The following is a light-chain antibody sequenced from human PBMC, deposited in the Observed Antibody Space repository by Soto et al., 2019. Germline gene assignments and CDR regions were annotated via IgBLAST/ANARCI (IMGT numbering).Light chain of an antibody. CDR3: QQYGSSVQ. CDR1: QSVTSKY. J-gene: IGKJ4*01. V-gene: IGKV3-20*01. CDR2: SAS. Sequence: EIVLTQSPATLSLSPGERATLSCRASQSVTSKYLAWYQQKPDQARRILIHSASNRATGIPDRFSGSESGTDFTLTSCRQEPEDFALYYCQQYGSSVQFGGGTKVEIK.